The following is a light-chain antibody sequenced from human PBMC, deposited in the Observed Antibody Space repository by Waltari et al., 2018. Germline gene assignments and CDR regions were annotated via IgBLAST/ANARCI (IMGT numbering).Light chain of an antibody. Sequence: DIQLSQSTPPPSASVGDRVAITCRASQSISSYFTLYQQKPGAAPKLLIYVASRLQSGLPYTFSGSGSGTSLTLTTSSLQPEDLATYYCQHSYSTPHTFGRGTKVEIK. J-gene: IGKJ4*01. CDR1: QSISSY. CDR2: VAS. CDR3: QHSYSTPHT. V-gene: IGKV1-39*01.